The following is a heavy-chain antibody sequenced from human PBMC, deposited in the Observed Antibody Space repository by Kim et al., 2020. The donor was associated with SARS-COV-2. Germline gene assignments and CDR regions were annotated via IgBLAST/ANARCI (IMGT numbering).Heavy chain of an antibody. J-gene: IGHJ6*02. CDR1: GGSVSSGSYY. D-gene: IGHD1-26*01. V-gene: IGHV4-61*01. Sequence: SETLSLTCTVSGGSVSSGSYYWSWIRQPPGKGLEWIGYIYYSGSTNYNPSLKSRVTISVDTSKNQFSLKLSSVTAADTAVYYCARDSIVGTTNYYYGMHVWGQGTTVTVSS. CDR3: ARDSIVGTTNYYYGMHV. CDR2: IYYSGST.